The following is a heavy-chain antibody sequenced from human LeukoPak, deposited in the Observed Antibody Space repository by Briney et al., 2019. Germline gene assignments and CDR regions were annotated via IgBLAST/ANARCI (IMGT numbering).Heavy chain of an antibody. CDR2: ISYDGSNK. J-gene: IGHJ4*02. D-gene: IGHD3-22*01. V-gene: IGHV3-30-3*01. CDR3: ARVGGGYDSSGWAYFDY. CDR1: GFTFSSYA. Sequence: GGSLRLSCAASGFTFSSYAMHWVRQAPGKGLEWVAVISYDGSNKYYADSVKGRFTISRDNSKNTLYLQMNSLRAEDTAVCYCARVGGGYDSSGWAYFDYWGQGTLVTVSS.